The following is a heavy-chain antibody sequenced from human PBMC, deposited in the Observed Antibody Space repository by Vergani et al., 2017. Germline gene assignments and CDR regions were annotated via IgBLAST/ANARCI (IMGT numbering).Heavy chain of an antibody. V-gene: IGHV1-18*01. CDR2: ISVYNGNT. D-gene: IGHD3-10*01. CDR1: GYTFSSYG. CDR3: ARSYSGNLNDY. J-gene: IGHJ4*02. Sequence: QVQLVQSGAEVKRPGASVKVSCKASGYTFSSYGITWVRQAPGQGLEWMGWISVYNGNTDYAQNLQDRVTMTTDTSTSIAHMELRSLRSDDTAVYYCARSYSGNLNDYWGQGTLVTVSS.